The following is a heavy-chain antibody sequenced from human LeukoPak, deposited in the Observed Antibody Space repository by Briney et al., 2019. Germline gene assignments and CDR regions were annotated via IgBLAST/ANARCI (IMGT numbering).Heavy chain of an antibody. CDR1: GFTFSRFW. CDR2: IDQSGGRN. Sequence: GALRLSCAASGFTFSRFWMNWVRQAPGRGLEWVANIDQSGGRNNYVDSVKGRFTISRDNAKNSLFLEMSSLRADDTAVYFCARDVEGGTFDIWGQGTTVTVSS. D-gene: IGHD3-16*01. CDR3: ARDVEGGTFDI. J-gene: IGHJ3*02. V-gene: IGHV3-7*05.